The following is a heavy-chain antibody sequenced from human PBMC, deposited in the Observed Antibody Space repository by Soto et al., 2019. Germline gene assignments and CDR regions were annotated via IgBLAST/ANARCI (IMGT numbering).Heavy chain of an antibody. CDR2: INPNSGGT. V-gene: IGHV1-2*04. CDR1: GGSFNTYA. D-gene: IGHD2-2*01. CDR3: ARDEDIVVVPAAGLGY. Sequence: GASVKVSCKASGGSFNTYAISWVRQAPGQGLEWMGWINPNSGGTNYAQKFQGWVTMTRDTSISTAYMELSRLRSDDTAVYYCARDEDIVVVPAAGLGYWGQGTLVTVSS. J-gene: IGHJ4*02.